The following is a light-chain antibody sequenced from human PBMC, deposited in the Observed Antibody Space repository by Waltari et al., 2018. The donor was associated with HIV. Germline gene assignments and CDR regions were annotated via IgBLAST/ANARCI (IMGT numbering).Light chain of an antibody. J-gene: IGLJ2*01. Sequence: QSVLTQPPSASGTPGQRVTISCSGSNSNIGTEYVYWYHQLPGATPRRLVFSGNQRPSGVPDRFSGSKSGTTASLSISGLRAEDESDYYCAAWDDSLGGLIFGGGTKLTVL. CDR3: AAWDDSLGGLI. CDR1: NSNIGTEY. CDR2: SGN. V-gene: IGLV1-47*01.